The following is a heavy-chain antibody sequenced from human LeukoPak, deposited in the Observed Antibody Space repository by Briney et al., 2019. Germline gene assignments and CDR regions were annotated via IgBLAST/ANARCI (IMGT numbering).Heavy chain of an antibody. CDR1: GYTFTGYF. Sequence: GASVKVSCKASGYTFTGYFIHWVRQAPGQGLEWMGWINPNSGGTNYAQKFQGRVTTTRDTSISTAYMELSRLRSDDTAVYYCARDERYDSSGYPFDYWGQGTLVTVSS. V-gene: IGHV1-2*02. J-gene: IGHJ4*02. D-gene: IGHD3-22*01. CDR2: INPNSGGT. CDR3: ARDERYDSSGYPFDY.